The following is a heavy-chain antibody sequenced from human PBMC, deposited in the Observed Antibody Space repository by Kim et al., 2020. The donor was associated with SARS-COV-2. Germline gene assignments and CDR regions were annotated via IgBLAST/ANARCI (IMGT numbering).Heavy chain of an antibody. V-gene: IGHV4-39*07. J-gene: IGHJ5*02. CDR1: GGSISSSSYY. D-gene: IGHD2-15*01. CDR2: IYYSGST. Sequence: SETLSLTCTVSGGSISSSSYYWGWIRQPPGKGLEWIGSIYYSGSTYYNPSLKSRVTISVDTSKNQFSLKLSSVTAADTAVYYCARDQKDIVVVVAARGSWFDPWGQGTLVTVSS. CDR3: ARDQKDIVVVVAARGSWFDP.